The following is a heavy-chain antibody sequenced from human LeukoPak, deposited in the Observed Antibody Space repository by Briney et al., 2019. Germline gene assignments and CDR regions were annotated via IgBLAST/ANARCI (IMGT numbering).Heavy chain of an antibody. J-gene: IGHJ4*02. Sequence: GGSLRLSCAASGFTFSNAWMSWVRQAPGKGLEWVGRIKSKTDGGTTDYAAPVKGRFTISRDDSKNKLNLQMNSLKTEDTAVYYCTKARWRYYYGSGSYSPFDYWGQGTLVTVSS. CDR3: TKARWRYYYGSGSYSPFDY. CDR2: IKSKTDGGTT. D-gene: IGHD3-10*01. V-gene: IGHV3-15*01. CDR1: GFTFSNAW.